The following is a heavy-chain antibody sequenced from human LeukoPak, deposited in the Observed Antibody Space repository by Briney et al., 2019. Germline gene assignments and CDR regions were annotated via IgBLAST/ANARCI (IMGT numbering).Heavy chain of an antibody. J-gene: IGHJ6*02. CDR1: GFTFSNYG. D-gene: IGHD6-6*01. CDR3: AKGPYSNSGYYGMDV. CDR2: TTGSGCTT. Sequence: GGSLRLSCAASGFTFSNYGMSWVRQAPGKGLEWVSATTGSGCTTYCAASVKGRFTSSRDNSKNTLYLQMNSLRVEDAAVYYCAKGPYSNSGYYGMDVWGQGTTVTVSS. V-gene: IGHV3-23*01.